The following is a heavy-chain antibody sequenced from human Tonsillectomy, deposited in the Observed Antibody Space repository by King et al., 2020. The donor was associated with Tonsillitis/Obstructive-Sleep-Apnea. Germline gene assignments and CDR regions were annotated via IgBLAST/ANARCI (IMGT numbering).Heavy chain of an antibody. V-gene: IGHV4-59*01. CDR1: GGPISSYY. Sequence: QLQESGPGLVKPSETLSLTCTVSGGPISSYYWSWIRQSPGKGLEWIGYTYNNGSTNYNPSLKSRVTISVDTSKNQFSLNLSSVTAADTAVYYCAGDPSTIVGVATLGHYYYGRVVGPQGTTVTVPS. CDR2: TYNNGST. J-gene: IGHJ6*01. CDR3: AGDPSTIVGVATLGHYYYGRVV. D-gene: IGHD3-3*01.